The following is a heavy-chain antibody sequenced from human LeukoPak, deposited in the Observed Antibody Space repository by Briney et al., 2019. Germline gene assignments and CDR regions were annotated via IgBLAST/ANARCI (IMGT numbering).Heavy chain of an antibody. CDR3: ARDEGHHYDSSGYS. J-gene: IGHJ4*02. D-gene: IGHD3-22*01. CDR1: GGTFSSYA. V-gene: IGHV1-69*13. CDR2: IIPIFGTA. Sequence: SVKVSCKASGGTFSSYAISWVRQAPGQGLEWMGGIIPIFGTANYAQKFQGRVTITADESTSTAYMELSSLRSEDTAVYYCARDEGHHYDSSGYSWGQGTLVTVSS.